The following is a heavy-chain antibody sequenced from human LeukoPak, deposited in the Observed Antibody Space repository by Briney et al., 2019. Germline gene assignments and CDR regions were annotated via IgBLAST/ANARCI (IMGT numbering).Heavy chain of an antibody. CDR3: AKDLHSSSWYNYFQH. J-gene: IGHJ1*01. D-gene: IGHD6-13*01. CDR2: VSDSGGST. Sequence: GSLRLSCAASGFTFSSYAMSWVRQAPGKGLEWVSAVSDSGGSTYYADSVTGRFTISRDNSKNTLYLQMNSLRAEDTAVYYCAKDLHSSSWYNYFQHWGQGTLVTVSS. CDR1: GFTFSSYA. V-gene: IGHV3-23*01.